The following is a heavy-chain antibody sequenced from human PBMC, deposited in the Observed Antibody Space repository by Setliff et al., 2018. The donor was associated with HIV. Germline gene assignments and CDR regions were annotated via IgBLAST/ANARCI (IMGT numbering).Heavy chain of an antibody. J-gene: IGHJ4*02. V-gene: IGHV1-8*01. CDR1: GYTFTSYD. CDR3: AGGAPVVNDY. Sequence: ASVKVSCKASGYTFTSYDINWVRQATGQGLEWMGWMNPNSGNTGYEQKFQGRVTMTRDTSISAAYMELSSLTSEDTALDFCAGGAPVVNDYWGQGTLVTVSS. CDR2: MNPNSGNT.